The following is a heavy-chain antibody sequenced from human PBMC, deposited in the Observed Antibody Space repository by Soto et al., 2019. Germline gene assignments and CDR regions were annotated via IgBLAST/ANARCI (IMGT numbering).Heavy chain of an antibody. D-gene: IGHD5-12*01. J-gene: IGHJ5*02. CDR2: MYSNDEK. V-gene: IGHV2-26*01. CDR3: ARMLVAAYSNWFDP. Sequence: QVTLKESGPVLVKPTETLTLTCTVSGFSLSNTRMDVSWIRQPPGKALEWLAHMYSNDEKSYSTSLKSRLTISKDTSKSQVVLTMTNMDPMDTATYYCARMLVAAYSNWFDPWGQGTLVTVSS. CDR1: GFSLSNTRMD.